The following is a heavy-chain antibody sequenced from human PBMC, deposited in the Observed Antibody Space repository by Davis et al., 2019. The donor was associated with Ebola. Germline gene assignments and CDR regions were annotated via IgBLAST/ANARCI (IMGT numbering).Heavy chain of an antibody. J-gene: IGHJ6*02. CDR2: INTNTGNP. CDR1: GYTFTSHA. CDR3: AGDKNYYGMEV. V-gene: IGHV7-4-1*02. Sequence: ASVKVSCKASGYTFTSHAMNPVRQAPGQGPEWMGWINTNTGNPTYAQGFTGRFVFSLDTSVSTAYLQISSLKAEDTAVYYCAGDKNYYGMEVRGQGTTVTVSS.